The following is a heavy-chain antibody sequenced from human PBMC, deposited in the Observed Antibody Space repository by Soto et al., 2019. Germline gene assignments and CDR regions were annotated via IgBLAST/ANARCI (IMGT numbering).Heavy chain of an antibody. CDR2: IIPILGIA. CDR3: ARFRGSYGMDV. CDR1: GGTVNSYN. D-gene: IGHD3-10*01. Sequence: QVQLVQSGSEVKKPGSSVRVSCKASGGTVNSYNISWMRQAPGQGLEWMGRIIPILGIANYAQKFQGRVTITADKSTSTAYMELSSLRSEDTAVYYCARFRGSYGMDVWGQGTTVTVSS. V-gene: IGHV1-69*02. J-gene: IGHJ6*02.